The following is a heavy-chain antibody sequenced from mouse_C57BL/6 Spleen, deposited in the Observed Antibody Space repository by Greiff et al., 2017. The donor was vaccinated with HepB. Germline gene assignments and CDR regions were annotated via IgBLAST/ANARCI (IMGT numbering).Heavy chain of an antibody. V-gene: IGHV1-61*01. Sequence: QVHVKQPGAELVRPGSSVKLSCKASGYTFTSYWMDWVKQRPGQGLEWIGNIYPSDSETHYNQKFKDKATLTVDKSSSTAYMQLSSLTSEDSAVYYCARSDWAWFAYGGQGTLVTVSA. J-gene: IGHJ3*01. CDR3: ARSDWAWFAY. CDR1: GYTFTSYW. D-gene: IGHD4-1*01. CDR2: IYPSDSET.